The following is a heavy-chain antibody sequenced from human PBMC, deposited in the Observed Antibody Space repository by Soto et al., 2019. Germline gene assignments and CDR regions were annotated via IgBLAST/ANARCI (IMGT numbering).Heavy chain of an antibody. CDR1: GFTFSSYS. V-gene: IGHV3-21*01. Sequence: GGSLRLSCAASGFTFSSYSMNWVRQAPGKGLEWVSSISSSSSYIYYADSVKGRFTISRDNAKNSLYLQMNSLRAEDTAVYYCARVMGLNIPLDYWGQGTLVTVSS. J-gene: IGHJ4*02. CDR3: ARVMGLNIPLDY. CDR2: ISSSSSYI.